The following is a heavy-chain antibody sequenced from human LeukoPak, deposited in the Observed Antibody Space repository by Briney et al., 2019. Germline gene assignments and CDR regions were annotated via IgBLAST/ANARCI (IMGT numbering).Heavy chain of an antibody. CDR2: ISSNGGST. V-gene: IGHV3-64*01. J-gene: IGHJ4*02. D-gene: IGHD1-26*01. CDR3: ARAPYSGSLDY. CDR1: GFTFSSYA. Sequence: GGSLRLSCAASGFTFSSYAMHWVRQAPGKGLEYVSAISSNGGSTYYANSVKGRFTISRDNSKNTLYLQMNSLRAEDTAVYYCARAPYSGSLDYWGQGTLVTVSS.